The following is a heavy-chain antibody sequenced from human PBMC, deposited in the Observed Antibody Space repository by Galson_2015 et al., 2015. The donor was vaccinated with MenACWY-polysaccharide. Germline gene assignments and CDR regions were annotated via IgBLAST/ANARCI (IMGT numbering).Heavy chain of an antibody. V-gene: IGHV3-74*01. CDR1: GFTFNSYW. CDR2: INNDGSST. CDR3: VRDNGGIDY. D-gene: IGHD3-16*01. Sequence: SLRLSCAASGFTFNSYWMHWVRQAPGKGLVWVSHINNDGSSTNYADSVKGRFTISRDNAKNTLYLQMKSLRAEDTAVYYCVRDNGGIDYWGQGTLVPVSS. J-gene: IGHJ4*02.